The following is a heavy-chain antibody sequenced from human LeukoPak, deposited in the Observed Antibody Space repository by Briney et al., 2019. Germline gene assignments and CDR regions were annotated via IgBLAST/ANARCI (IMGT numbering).Heavy chain of an antibody. CDR2: IWSDGSHI. D-gene: IGHD1-1*01. V-gene: IGHV3-33*03. Sequence: PGGSLRLSCAASGFAFSDYGMHWIRQAPGKGLEWVAVIWSDGSHIYYAESMKGRLTISRDNSKNMVYLQMNSLRVEDTAVYYCASAAGAFDVWGQGTLVTVSS. J-gene: IGHJ3*01. CDR3: ASAAGAFDV. CDR1: GFAFSDYG.